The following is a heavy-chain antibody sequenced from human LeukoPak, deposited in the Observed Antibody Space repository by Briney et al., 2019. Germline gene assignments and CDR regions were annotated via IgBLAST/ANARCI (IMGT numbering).Heavy chain of an antibody. J-gene: IGHJ4*02. CDR3: ARQGFITMIVATKEDN. CDR2: IYYSGST. Sequence: SETLSPTCTVSGGSISSSSYYWGWIRQPPGKGLEWIGSIYYSGSTYYNPSLKNRVTISVDTSKNQFSLKLSSVTAADTAVYYCARQGFITMIVATKEDNWGQGNLLSVSS. CDR1: GGSISSSSYY. V-gene: IGHV4-39*01. D-gene: IGHD3-22*01.